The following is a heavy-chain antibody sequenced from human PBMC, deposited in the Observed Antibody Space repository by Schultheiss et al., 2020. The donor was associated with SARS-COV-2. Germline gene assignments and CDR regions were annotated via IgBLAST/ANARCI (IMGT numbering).Heavy chain of an antibody. CDR1: GGSFSGYY. D-gene: IGHD1-1*01. CDR2: IYHSGST. CDR3: ARGRYSRGMDV. J-gene: IGHJ6*02. V-gene: IGHV4-34*01. Sequence: SETLSLTCAVYGGSFSGYYWSWIRQPPGKGLEWIGYIYHSGSTYYNPSLKSRVTISVDRSKNQFSLKLSSVTAADTAVYYCARGRYSRGMDVWGQGSTVTVSS.